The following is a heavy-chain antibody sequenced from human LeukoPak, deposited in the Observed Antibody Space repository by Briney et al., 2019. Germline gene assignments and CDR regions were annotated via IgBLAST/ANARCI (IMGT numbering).Heavy chain of an antibody. CDR1: GGSISSYY. J-gene: IGHJ4*02. CDR2: IYYSGST. V-gene: IGHV4-59*01. D-gene: IGHD3-16*01. Sequence: PSETLSLTCTVSGGSISSYYWSWIRQPPGKGLEWIGYIYYSGSTNYNPSLKSRVTVSIDTSKNQFSLKLSSVTAADTAVYYCARDGAPLYYFDSWGQGTLVTVSS. CDR3: ARDGAPLYYFDS.